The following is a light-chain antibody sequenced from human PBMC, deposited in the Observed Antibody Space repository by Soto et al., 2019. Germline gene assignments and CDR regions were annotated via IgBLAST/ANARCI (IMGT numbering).Light chain of an antibody. J-gene: IGKJ4*01. CDR1: QSVSSN. V-gene: IGKV3-15*01. CDR3: QQYNNWPPLT. Sequence: EIVMTQSSATLSVSPGERATLSCRASQSVSSNLGWYQQKPGQAPRLLIYGASTRATGIPDRFSGSGSGTEFTLTTSSLQSEDFAGFYCQQYNNWPPLTFGGGTKVEIK. CDR2: GAS.